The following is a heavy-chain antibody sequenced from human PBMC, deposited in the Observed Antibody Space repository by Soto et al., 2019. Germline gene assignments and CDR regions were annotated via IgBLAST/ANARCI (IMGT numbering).Heavy chain of an antibody. D-gene: IGHD3-10*01. Sequence: QITLKESGPTLVKPTQTLTLTCTFSGFSLNTGGVGVDWIRQSPGKALEWLALIYWDDDKRYSASLQSRLTITKDTSKNQVILTMTNMVTVDTATYFCARAQWFGDPFDYWGQGTLVTVSS. CDR1: GFSLNTGGVG. J-gene: IGHJ4*02. CDR3: ARAQWFGDPFDY. CDR2: IYWDDDK. V-gene: IGHV2-5*02.